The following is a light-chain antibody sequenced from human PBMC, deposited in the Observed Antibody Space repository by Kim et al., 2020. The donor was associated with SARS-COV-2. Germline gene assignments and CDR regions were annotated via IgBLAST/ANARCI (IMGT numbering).Light chain of an antibody. Sequence: PGERVTRSCRASQSVSGSYLAWYQQKPGQAPRLLIYGTSSRATGIPDRFSGSGSGTDCTLTISRLEPEDFAVYYCQQYDDSPPWTFGQGTKVDIK. V-gene: IGKV3-20*01. CDR3: QQYDDSPPWT. CDR2: GTS. J-gene: IGKJ1*01. CDR1: QSVSGSY.